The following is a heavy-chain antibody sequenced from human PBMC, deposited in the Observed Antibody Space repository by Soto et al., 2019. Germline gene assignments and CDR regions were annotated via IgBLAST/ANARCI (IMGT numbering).Heavy chain of an antibody. J-gene: IGHJ5*02. CDR3: ARAGYCISTSCYGWFDP. V-gene: IGHV1-8*01. D-gene: IGHD2-2*01. Sequence: QVQLVQSGAEVKKPGASVKVSCKASGYTFTSYDINWVRQATGQGLEWMGWMNPNSGNTGYAQKFQGRVTMTRNTSINTAYMELSSLRSEDTAVYYCARAGYCISTSCYGWFDPWGQGTLVTVSS. CDR2: MNPNSGNT. CDR1: GYTFTSYD.